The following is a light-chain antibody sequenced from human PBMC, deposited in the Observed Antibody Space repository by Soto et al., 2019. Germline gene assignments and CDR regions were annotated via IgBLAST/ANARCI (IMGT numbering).Light chain of an antibody. J-gene: IGKJ4*01. CDR1: QSIGAS. Sequence: DIQMTQSPSTLYASVGDRVTITCRASQSIGASLAWFQQKPGKAPNLLIYKASSLESGVPSRFSGSGSGTEFTLTISTLQPDHFATYYCQQYNSSPLTFGGGTKVEIK. CDR2: KAS. V-gene: IGKV1-5*03. CDR3: QQYNSSPLT.